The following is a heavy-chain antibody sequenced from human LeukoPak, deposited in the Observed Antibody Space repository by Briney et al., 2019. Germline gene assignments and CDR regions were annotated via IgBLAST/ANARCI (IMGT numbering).Heavy chain of an antibody. J-gene: IGHJ4*02. CDR2: ISYDGTKQ. CDR1: GFTFSINA. CDR3: ARLDY. V-gene: IGHV3-30-3*01. Sequence: GGSLRLSCEGSGFTFSINAMHWVRQAPGKGLEWLAVISYDGTKQYFADSVKGRFTISRDNVKNSLYLEMNSLRVEDSAVYYCARLDYWGQGTLVTVSS.